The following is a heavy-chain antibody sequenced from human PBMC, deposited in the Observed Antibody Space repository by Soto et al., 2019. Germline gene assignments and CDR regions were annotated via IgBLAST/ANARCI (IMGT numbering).Heavy chain of an antibody. Sequence: DVQLLESGGGLVQPGGSLRLSCGASGFTFSTYAMTWVRQAPGKGLEWVSSVTNSGSNTYHADSVKGRFTISRDNSKNMLFLQMNSLRAEDTALYYCAKDLAATATGDSFDIWGQGTMVTVSS. V-gene: IGHV3-23*01. CDR3: AKDLAATATGDSFDI. D-gene: IGHD1-1*01. CDR1: GFTFSTYA. CDR2: VTNSGSNT. J-gene: IGHJ3*02.